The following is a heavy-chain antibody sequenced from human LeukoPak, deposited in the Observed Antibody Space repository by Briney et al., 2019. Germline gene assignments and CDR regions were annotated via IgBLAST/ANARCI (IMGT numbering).Heavy chain of an antibody. V-gene: IGHV1-46*01. CDR3: ARVFGYGDVEGAFDI. CDR2: INPSGGST. Sequence: ASVKVSCKASGYTFTSYYMHWVRQAPGQGLEWMGIINPSGGSTSYARKFQGRVTMTRDMSTSTVYMELSSLRSEDTAVYYCARVFGYGDVEGAFDIWGQGTMVTVSS. J-gene: IGHJ3*02. CDR1: GYTFTSYY. D-gene: IGHD4-17*01.